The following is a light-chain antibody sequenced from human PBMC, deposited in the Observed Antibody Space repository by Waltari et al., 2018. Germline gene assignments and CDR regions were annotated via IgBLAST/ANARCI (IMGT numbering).Light chain of an antibody. V-gene: IGLV2-14*01. Sequence: QSALTQPASVSGSPGRSIPISCTGTTSDVGAYKYVSWYQQHPGKAPKLIIYDVSQRPSGVSNRFSGAKSGNTASLTISGLQAEDEADYYCNSYTRKNSLVVFGGGTKLTVL. CDR2: DVS. CDR3: NSYTRKNSLVV. CDR1: TSDVGAYKY. J-gene: IGLJ2*01.